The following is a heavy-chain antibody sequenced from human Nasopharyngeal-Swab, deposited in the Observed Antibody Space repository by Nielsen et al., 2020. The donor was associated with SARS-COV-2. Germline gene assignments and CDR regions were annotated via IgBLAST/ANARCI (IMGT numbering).Heavy chain of an antibody. Sequence: GESLKISCAASGFTFSSYCMHWVRQAPGKGLVWVARIKSDGSSTSYADSVKGRFTISRDNAKNTLYLQMNSLRAEDTAVYYCARAYYFDSWGQGTLVTVSS. V-gene: IGHV3-74*01. CDR1: GFTFSSYC. CDR2: IKSDGSST. CDR3: ARAYYFDS. J-gene: IGHJ4*02.